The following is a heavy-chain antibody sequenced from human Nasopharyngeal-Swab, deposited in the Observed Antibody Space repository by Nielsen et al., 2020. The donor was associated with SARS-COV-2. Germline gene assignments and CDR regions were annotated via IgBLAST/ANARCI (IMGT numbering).Heavy chain of an antibody. V-gene: IGHV3-30*03. CDR3: ARNLGGYDARSAN. D-gene: IGHD5-12*01. J-gene: IGHJ4*02. CDR2: ISYDGYNE. Sequence: WIGQRPGEGLEGLAVISYDGYNEKYADSAKGRFTISRYNSKSTLYLQINSLRAEDTAVYYCARNLGGYDARSANWGQGTLVTVSS.